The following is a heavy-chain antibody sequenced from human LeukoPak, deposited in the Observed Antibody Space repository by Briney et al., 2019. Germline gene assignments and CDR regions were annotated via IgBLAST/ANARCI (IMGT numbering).Heavy chain of an antibody. V-gene: IGHV3-30*18. D-gene: IGHD3-16*02. J-gene: IGHJ4*02. Sequence: GGSLRLSCAASGFTFSSYGMRWVRQAPGKGLEWVAVISYDGSNKYYADSVKGRFTISRDNSKNTLYLQMNSLRAEDTAVYYCAKDRGRLGELSSYWGQGTLVTVSS. CDR2: ISYDGSNK. CDR1: GFTFSSYG. CDR3: AKDRGRLGELSSY.